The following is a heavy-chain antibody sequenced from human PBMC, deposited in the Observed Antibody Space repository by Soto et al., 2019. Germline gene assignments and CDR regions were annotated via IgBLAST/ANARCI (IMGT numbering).Heavy chain of an antibody. J-gene: IGHJ5*02. V-gene: IGHV4-59*01. Sequence: SETLSLTCTVSGGSISSYYWSWIRQPPGKGLEWIGYIYYSGSTNYNPSLKSRVTISVDTSKNQFSLKLSSVTAADTAVYYCARGTGDFWSGYYSRWFDPWGQGTLVTVS. D-gene: IGHD3-3*01. CDR1: GGSISSYY. CDR2: IYYSGST. CDR3: ARGTGDFWSGYYSRWFDP.